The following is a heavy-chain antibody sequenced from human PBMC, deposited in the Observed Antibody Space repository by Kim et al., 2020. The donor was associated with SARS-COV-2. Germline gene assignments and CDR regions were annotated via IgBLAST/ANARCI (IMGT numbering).Heavy chain of an antibody. D-gene: IGHD3-10*01. CDR2: ISYDGSNK. V-gene: IGHV3-33*05. Sequence: GGSLRLSCAASGFTFSSYGMNWVRQAPGKGLEWVAVISYDGSNKYYADSVKGRFTISRDNSKNTLYLQMNSLRAEDTAVYYCARGYYWCDYWGQGTLVTDSS. CDR1: GFTFSSYG. J-gene: IGHJ4*02. CDR3: ARGYYWCDY.